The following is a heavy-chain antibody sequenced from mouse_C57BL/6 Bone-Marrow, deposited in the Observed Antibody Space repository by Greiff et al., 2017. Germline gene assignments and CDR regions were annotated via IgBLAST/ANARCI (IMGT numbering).Heavy chain of an antibody. J-gene: IGHJ1*03. CDR3: ARNSGSSNWYCDV. D-gene: IGHD1-1*01. CDR2: IHPNSGST. V-gene: IGHV1-64*01. Sequence: QVQLQQSGAELVKPGASVKLSCKASGYTFTSYWMHWVKQRPGQGLEWIGMIHPNSGSTNYNEKFKSKATLTVDKSSSTAYMQLSGLSAEDSAVYYCARNSGSSNWYCDVWGTGTTFTVSS. CDR1: GYTFTSYW.